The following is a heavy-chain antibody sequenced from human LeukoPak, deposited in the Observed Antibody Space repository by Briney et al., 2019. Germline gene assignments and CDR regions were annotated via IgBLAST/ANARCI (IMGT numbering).Heavy chain of an antibody. D-gene: IGHD3-10*01. J-gene: IGHJ5*02. CDR3: ARDYWLLWFGELLTWFDP. Sequence: ASVKVSCKASGYTFTGYYMHWVRQAPGQGLEWMGWINPNSGGANYAQKFQGRVTMTRDTSISTAYMELSRLRSDDTAVYYCARDYWLLWFGELLTWFDPWGQGTLVTVSS. CDR2: INPNSGGA. V-gene: IGHV1-2*02. CDR1: GYTFTGYY.